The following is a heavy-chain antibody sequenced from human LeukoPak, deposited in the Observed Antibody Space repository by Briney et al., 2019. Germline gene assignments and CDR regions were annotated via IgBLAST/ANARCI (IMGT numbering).Heavy chain of an antibody. D-gene: IGHD2-2*01. CDR3: ARDVQGIVVVPAAFDY. CDR2: INPNSGGT. J-gene: IGHJ4*02. V-gene: IGHV1-2*02. Sequence: ASVKVSCKASGYTFTGYYMHWVRQAPGQGIEWMGWINPNSGGTNYAQKFQGRVTMTRDTSISTAYMELSRLRSDDTAVYYCARDVQGIVVVPAAFDYWGQGTLVTVSS. CDR1: GYTFTGYY.